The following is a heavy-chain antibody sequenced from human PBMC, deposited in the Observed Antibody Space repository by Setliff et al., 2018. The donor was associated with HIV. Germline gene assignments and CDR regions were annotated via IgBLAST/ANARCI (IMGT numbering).Heavy chain of an antibody. CDR1: GYTFTSSG. CDR2: IGTYNGDT. J-gene: IGHJ4*02. Sequence: ASVKVSCKASGYTFTSSGITWVRQAPGQGLEWMGWIGTYNGDTNYAQKFQGRVTMTTDTSTSTAYMELRSLISDDTAVYYCARCMGRPDVSDYGDYVDYWGQGTLVTVSS. V-gene: IGHV1-18*01. CDR3: ARCMGRPDVSDYGDYVDY. D-gene: IGHD4-17*01.